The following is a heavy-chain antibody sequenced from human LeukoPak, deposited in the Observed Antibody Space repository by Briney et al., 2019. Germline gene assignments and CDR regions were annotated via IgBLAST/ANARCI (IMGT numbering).Heavy chain of an antibody. V-gene: IGHV4-59*08. J-gene: IGHJ5*02. CDR1: GGSISSYY. D-gene: IGHD3-10*01. Sequence: SETLSLTCTASGGSISSYYWSWIRQPPGKGLEWIGYIYYSGSTNYNPSLKSRVTISVDTSKNQFSLKLSSVTAADAAVYYCAKTMVRGTNWFDPWGQGTLVTVSS. CDR2: IYYSGST. CDR3: AKTMVRGTNWFDP.